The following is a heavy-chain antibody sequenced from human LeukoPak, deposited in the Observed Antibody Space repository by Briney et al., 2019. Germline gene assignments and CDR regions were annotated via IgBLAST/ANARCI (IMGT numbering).Heavy chain of an antibody. CDR1: GGSISSYY. CDR3: ARVTRSGSYYYYYGMDV. J-gene: IGHJ6*02. V-gene: IGHV4-59*01. CDR2: IYYSGST. Sequence: SETLTLTCTVSGGSISSYYWSWIRQPPGKGLEWIGYIYYSGSTNYNPSLKSRVTISVDTSKNQFSLKLSSVTAADTAVYYCARVTRSGSYYYYYGMDVWGQGTTVTVSS. D-gene: IGHD1-26*01.